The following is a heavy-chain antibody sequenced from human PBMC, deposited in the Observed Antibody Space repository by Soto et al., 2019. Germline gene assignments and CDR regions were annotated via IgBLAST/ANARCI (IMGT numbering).Heavy chain of an antibody. V-gene: IGHV1-69*13. D-gene: IGHD6-19*01. J-gene: IGHJ4*02. CDR2: IIPIFGTA. CDR1: GGTFSSYA. Sequence: SVKVSCKASGGTFSSYAISWVRQAPGQGLEWMGGIIPIFGTANYAQKFQGRVTITADESTSTAYMELSSLRSEDTALYYCARDSPLEGIAVAGRGTYFDSWGQGTLLTVSS. CDR3: ARDSPLEGIAVAGRGTYFDS.